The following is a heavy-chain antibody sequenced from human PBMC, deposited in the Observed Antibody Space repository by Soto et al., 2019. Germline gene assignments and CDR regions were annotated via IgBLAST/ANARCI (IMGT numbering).Heavy chain of an antibody. Sequence: GGSLRLSCAASGFTFSTYAMNWVRQAPGKGLEWVSIISGSGITTYYADSVKGRFTISRDNSKNTLYLQMNSLRAEDTAIYYCAKDRDAAMVPDFDYWGQGTLVTVSS. V-gene: IGHV3-23*01. CDR3: AKDRDAAMVPDFDY. CDR2: ISGSGITT. CDR1: GFTFSTYA. D-gene: IGHD5-18*01. J-gene: IGHJ4*02.